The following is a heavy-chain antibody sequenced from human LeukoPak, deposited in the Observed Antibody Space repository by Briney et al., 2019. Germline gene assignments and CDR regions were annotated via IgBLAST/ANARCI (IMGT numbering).Heavy chain of an antibody. CDR2: INHSGST. J-gene: IGHJ6*04. CDR3: ARGNVVRSSTSCSPRRYYGMDV. V-gene: IGHV4-34*01. Sequence: SETLSLTCAVYGGSFSGYYWSWIRQPPGKGLEWIGEINHSGSTNYNPSLKSRVTISVDTSKNQFSLKLSSVTAADTAVYYRARGNVVRSSTSCSPRRYYGMDVWGKGTTVTVSS. D-gene: IGHD2-2*01. CDR1: GGSFSGYY.